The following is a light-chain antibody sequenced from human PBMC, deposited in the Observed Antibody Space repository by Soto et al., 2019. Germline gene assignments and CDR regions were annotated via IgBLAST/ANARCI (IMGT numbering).Light chain of an antibody. CDR2: DVS. CDR3: QHRNDWPFT. V-gene: IGKV3-11*01. Sequence: EVVLTQSPATLSLSPGERATLPCRASQSVYSYLAWYQQKPGQPPRLLISDVSNRATGIPARFSGSGYGTDFTLTISSLEPEDFAVYYCQHRNDWPFTFGGGTKVEIK. CDR1: QSVYSY. J-gene: IGKJ4*01.